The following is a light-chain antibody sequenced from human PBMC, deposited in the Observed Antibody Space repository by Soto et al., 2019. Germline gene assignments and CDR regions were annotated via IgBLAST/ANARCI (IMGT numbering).Light chain of an antibody. J-gene: IGKJ4*01. CDR2: AAS. CDR1: QGISSW. V-gene: IGKV1-12*01. Sequence: DIQMTHSPSFVSASVGDRVTISCRASQGISSWLAWYQHKPGRAPKLLIHAASSLKSGVPTRFSGSRSRTDFTLPITSLQPADFAVYYWQQANSFRLAFGRGIKVEIK. CDR3: QQANSFRLA.